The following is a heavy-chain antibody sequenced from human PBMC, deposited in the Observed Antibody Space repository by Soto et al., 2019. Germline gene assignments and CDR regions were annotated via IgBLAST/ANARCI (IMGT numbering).Heavy chain of an antibody. CDR1: GFTFSSYS. CDR3: AKDGSQDSSGYYYGWFDP. J-gene: IGHJ5*02. Sequence: GGSLRLSCAASGFTFSSYSMSWVRQAPGKGLEWVSAISGSGGGTYYADSVKGRFTISRDNSKNTLYLQMNSLRAEDTAVYYCAKDGSQDSSGYYYGWFDPWGQGTLVTVSS. V-gene: IGHV3-23*01. D-gene: IGHD3-22*01. CDR2: ISGSGGGT.